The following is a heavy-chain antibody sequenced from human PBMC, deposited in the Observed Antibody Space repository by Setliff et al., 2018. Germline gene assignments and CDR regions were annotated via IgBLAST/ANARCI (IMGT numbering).Heavy chain of an antibody. Sequence: SETLSLTCAVYGGSFSGYYWSWIRQPPGKRLEWIGEIIHSGSTNYNPSLKSRVTISVDTSKNQFSLKLNSVTAADTAVYYCATPDYGGNSWSFDYWGQGTLVTVSS. D-gene: IGHD4-17*01. CDR2: IIHSGST. J-gene: IGHJ4*02. CDR1: GGSFSGYY. V-gene: IGHV4-34*12. CDR3: ATPDYGGNSWSFDY.